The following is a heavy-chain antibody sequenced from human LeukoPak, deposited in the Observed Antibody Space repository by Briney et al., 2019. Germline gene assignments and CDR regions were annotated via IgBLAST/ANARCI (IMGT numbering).Heavy chain of an antibody. CDR1: SGSMSSGGYY. D-gene: IGHD6-13*01. Sequence: SSQTLSLTCTVSSGSMSSGGYYWSWIRQHPGKGLEWIGYIYYSGSTYYNPSLKSRVTISVDTSKNQFSLKLSSVTAADTAVYYCARAQAAAGNSLDYWGQGTLVTVSS. CDR3: ARAQAAAGNSLDY. CDR2: IYYSGST. J-gene: IGHJ4*02. V-gene: IGHV4-31*03.